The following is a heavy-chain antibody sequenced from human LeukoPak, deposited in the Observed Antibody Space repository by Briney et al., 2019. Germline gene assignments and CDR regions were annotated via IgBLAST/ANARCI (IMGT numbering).Heavy chain of an antibody. Sequence: WGSLRLSCAASGFTFSSYAMSWVRQAPGKGLEWVSAISGSGGSTYYADSVKGRFTISRDNSKNTLYLQMNSLRAEDTAVYYCAKGGRLLWFGEPTDFFDYWGQGTLVTVSS. J-gene: IGHJ4*02. CDR2: ISGSGGST. CDR1: GFTFSSYA. V-gene: IGHV3-23*01. D-gene: IGHD3-10*01. CDR3: AKGGRLLWFGEPTDFFDY.